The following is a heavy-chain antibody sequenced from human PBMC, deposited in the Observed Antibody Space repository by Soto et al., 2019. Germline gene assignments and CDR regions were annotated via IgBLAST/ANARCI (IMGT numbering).Heavy chain of an antibody. CDR3: AREQQWLVPFEF. CDR1: GFTFGNFA. V-gene: IGHV3-30-3*01. CDR2: ISYDGSNK. J-gene: IGHJ4*02. D-gene: IGHD6-19*01. Sequence: QVQLVESGGGVVQPGRSLRLSCAASGFTFGNFAMHWVRQAPGKGLEWVAVISYDGSNKYYADSVKGRFTISRDNSKNKLYLPMNSLRAEETARYYCAREQQWLVPFEFWGQGTLMTVS.